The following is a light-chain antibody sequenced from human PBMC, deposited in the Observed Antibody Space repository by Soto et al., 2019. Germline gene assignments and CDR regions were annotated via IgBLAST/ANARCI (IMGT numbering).Light chain of an antibody. Sequence: QSALTQPASVSGSPGQSITISCTGTISDIETYNLVSWYQQYPGKAPKLLIYEDSKRPSGVSDRFSGSKSVNTASLTIYGLQAEDEADYHCCSFAGRNTFVFGAGTNSPS. V-gene: IGLV2-23*01. CDR2: EDS. CDR1: ISDIETYNL. CDR3: CSFAGRNTFV. J-gene: IGLJ1*01.